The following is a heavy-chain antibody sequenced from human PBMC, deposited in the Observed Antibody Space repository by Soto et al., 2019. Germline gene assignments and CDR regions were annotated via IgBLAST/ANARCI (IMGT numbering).Heavy chain of an antibody. J-gene: IGHJ4*02. V-gene: IGHV4-4*02. Sequence: SETLSLTCAVSGGSISSSNWWSWVRQPPGKGLEWIGDIYHSGSTNYNPSLKSRVTISVDTSKNQFSLKLSSVTAADTAVYYCARGGWKLFDYWGQGTLVTVSS. D-gene: IGHD6-19*01. CDR2: IYHSGST. CDR3: ARGGWKLFDY. CDR1: GGSISSSNW.